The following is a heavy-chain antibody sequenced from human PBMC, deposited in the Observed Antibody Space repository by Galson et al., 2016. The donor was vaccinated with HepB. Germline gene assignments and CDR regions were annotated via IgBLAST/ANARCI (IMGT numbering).Heavy chain of an antibody. V-gene: IGHV3-30*02. CDR1: GFTFGTYG. CDR3: ARGYYNAMDV. CDR2: VWYHGSNQ. J-gene: IGHJ6*02. Sequence: SLRLSCAASGFTFGTYGVHWVRQAPGKGLEWVGFVWYHGSNQDYGESVKGRFTIPRDNSKNILYLQMNSLRGDDTAVYYCARGYYNAMDVWGQGATVTVSS.